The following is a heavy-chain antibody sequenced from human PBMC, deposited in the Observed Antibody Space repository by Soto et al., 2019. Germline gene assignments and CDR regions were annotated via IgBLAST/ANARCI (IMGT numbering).Heavy chain of an antibody. CDR2: IYYSGST. CDR1: GGSISSSSYY. CDR3: ASISYDSSGY. J-gene: IGHJ4*02. V-gene: IGHV4-39*01. Sequence: SETLSLTCTVSGGSISSSSYYWGWIRQPPGKGLEWIGSIYYSGSTYYNPSLKSRVTISVDTSKNQFSLKLSSVTAADTAVYYCASISYDSSGYWGQGTLVTVSS. D-gene: IGHD3-22*01.